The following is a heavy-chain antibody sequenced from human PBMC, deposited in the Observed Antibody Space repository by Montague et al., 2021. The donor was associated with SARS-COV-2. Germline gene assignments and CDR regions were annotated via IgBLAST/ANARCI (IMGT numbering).Heavy chain of an antibody. J-gene: IGHJ3*02. D-gene: IGHD5-18*01. CDR2: NT. CDR3: ARDQEDPAMGDAFDI. Sequence: NTNYAQKLQGRVTMTTDTSTSTAYMELRSLRSDDTAVYYCARDQEDPAMGDAFDIWGQGTMFTVSS. V-gene: IGHV1-18*01.